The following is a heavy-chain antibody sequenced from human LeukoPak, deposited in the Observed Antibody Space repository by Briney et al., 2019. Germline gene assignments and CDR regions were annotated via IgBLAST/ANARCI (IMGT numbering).Heavy chain of an antibody. Sequence: PGRSLRLSCXXSGFTFSSYAMHWVRQAPGEGLEGVAVISYDGSSKFYADSVRGRLTISRDNSKNTLYLQMNSLRPEDTALYYGARARAGAQNWVALPPWGQGPLVPFSS. V-gene: IGHV3-30*04. CDR1: GFTFSSYA. CDR2: ISYDGSSK. CDR3: ARARAGAQNWVALPP. D-gene: IGHD7-27*01. J-gene: IGHJ5*02.